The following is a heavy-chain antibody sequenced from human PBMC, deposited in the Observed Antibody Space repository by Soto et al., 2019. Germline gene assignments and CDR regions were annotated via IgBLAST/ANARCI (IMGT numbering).Heavy chain of an antibody. V-gene: IGHV3-64*01. J-gene: IGHJ3*02. CDR3: ARGGWELLLAAFDI. D-gene: IGHD1-26*01. CDR1: GFTFSSYA. Sequence: EVQLVESEGGLVQPGGSLRLSCAASGFTFSSYAMHWVGQAPGKGLEYVSAISSNGGSTYYANSVKGRFTISRDNSKNTLYLQMGSLRAEDMAVYYCARGGWELLLAAFDIWGQGTMVTVSS. CDR2: ISSNGGST.